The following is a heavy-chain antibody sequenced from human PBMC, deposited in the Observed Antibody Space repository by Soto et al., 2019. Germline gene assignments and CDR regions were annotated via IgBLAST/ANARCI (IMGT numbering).Heavy chain of an antibody. J-gene: IGHJ6*02. CDR2: IWYDGSNK. CDR1: GFTFSSYG. CDR3: ASNSRGYCMDV. Sequence: QVQLVESGGGVVQPGRSLRLSCAASGFTFSSYGMHWVRQAPGKGLEWVAVIWYDGSNKYYADSVKGRFTISRDNSKNTLYLQMNSLRAEDTAVYYCASNSRGYCMDVWGQGTTVTVSS. V-gene: IGHV3-33*01. D-gene: IGHD2-15*01.